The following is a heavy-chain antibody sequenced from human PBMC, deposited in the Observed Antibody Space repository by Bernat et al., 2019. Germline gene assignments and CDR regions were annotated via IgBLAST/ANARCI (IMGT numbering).Heavy chain of an antibody. Sequence: QVQLQESGPGLVKPSQTLSLTCTVSGGSISSGDYYWSWIRQPPGKGLEWIGYIYYSGSTYYNPSLKSRVTISVDTSKNQFSLKLSSVTAADTAVYYCVRDRAVTPPIYYYYGMDVWGQGTTVTVSS. CDR1: GGSISSGDYY. J-gene: IGHJ6*02. D-gene: IGHD4-17*01. V-gene: IGHV4-30-4*01. CDR3: VRDRAVTPPIYYYYGMDV. CDR2: IYYSGST.